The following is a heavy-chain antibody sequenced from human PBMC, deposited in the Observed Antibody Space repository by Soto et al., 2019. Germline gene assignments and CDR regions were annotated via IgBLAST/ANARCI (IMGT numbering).Heavy chain of an antibody. V-gene: IGHV4-39*01. Sequence: SETLYLTCTGSGGSISSSRYYWGWIRQPPGKGLEWIGSIFYSGSTYHNPSLKSRVTISVDTSKNQFSLKLSSVTAADTAVYYCARPPTASLDAFDIWGQGTMVTVSS. CDR2: IFYSGST. CDR1: GGSISSSRYY. J-gene: IGHJ3*02. CDR3: ARPPTASLDAFDI.